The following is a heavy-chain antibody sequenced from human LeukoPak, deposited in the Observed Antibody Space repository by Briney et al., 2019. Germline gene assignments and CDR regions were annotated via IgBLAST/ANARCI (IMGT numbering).Heavy chain of an antibody. CDR2: ISAYNGNT. D-gene: IGHD2-15*01. CDR3: ARDGINCSGGSCYVDY. Sequence: ASVTVSCKASGYTFTSYGISWVRQAPGQGLEWMGWISAYNGNTNYAQKLQGRVTMTTDTSTSTAYMELRSLRSDDTAVYYCARDGINCSGGSCYVDYWGQGTLVTVSS. V-gene: IGHV1-18*01. CDR1: GYTFTSYG. J-gene: IGHJ4*02.